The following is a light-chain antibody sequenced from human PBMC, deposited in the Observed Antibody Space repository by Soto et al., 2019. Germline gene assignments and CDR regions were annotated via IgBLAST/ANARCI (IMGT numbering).Light chain of an antibody. CDR1: QSVSSD. V-gene: IGKV3-15*01. Sequence: EIVLTQSPATLSLSPGERATLSCRASQSVSSDLAWYHQKPGQAPRLLIYGASTRATGIPARFSGSGSGTEFTLTINSLQSEDFATYYCQQYNSYPLTFGGGTKVDIK. J-gene: IGKJ4*01. CDR3: QQYNSYPLT. CDR2: GAS.